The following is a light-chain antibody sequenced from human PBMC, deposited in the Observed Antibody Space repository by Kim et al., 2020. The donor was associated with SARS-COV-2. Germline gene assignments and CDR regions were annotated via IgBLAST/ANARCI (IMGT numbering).Light chain of an antibody. Sequence: QSALTQPASVSGSPGQSITISCTGTSSDVGGYNYVSWYQQHPGKAPKLMIYDVSHRPSGVSNRFSGSKSGNTASLTISGLQAEDEADYYCSSYTSSSALLLFGAGTQLTVL. CDR2: DVS. CDR3: SSYTSSSALLL. J-gene: IGLJ2*01. V-gene: IGLV2-14*03. CDR1: SSDVGGYNY.